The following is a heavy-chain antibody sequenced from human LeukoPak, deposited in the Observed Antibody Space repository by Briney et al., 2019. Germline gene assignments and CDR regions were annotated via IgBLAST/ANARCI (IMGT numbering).Heavy chain of an antibody. J-gene: IGHJ4*02. CDR2: IIPIFGTA. D-gene: IGHD2-21*02. Sequence: SVKVSCKASGGTFSSYAISWVRQAPGQGLEWMGGIIPIFGTANYAQKFQGRVTITADKSTSTAYMELSSLRSEDAAVYYCASPAAHCGGDCYFDYWGQGTLVTVSS. CDR3: ASPAAHCGGDCYFDY. CDR1: GGTFSSYA. V-gene: IGHV1-69*06.